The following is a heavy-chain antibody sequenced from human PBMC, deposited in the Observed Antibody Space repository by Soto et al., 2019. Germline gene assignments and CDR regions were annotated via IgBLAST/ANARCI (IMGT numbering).Heavy chain of an antibody. CDR2: ISGSGANT. V-gene: IGHV3-23*01. CDR1: GFTFSSYA. D-gene: IGHD6-13*01. Sequence: EVQVLESGGGLVQPGWSLRLSCAASGFTFSSYAMSWVRQAPGKGLEWVSAISGSGANTYYADSVKGRFTISRDNSKNIVYLKMNSLRVEDTAVYHFAKDENDAATAPFDYWGQGTLVTVSS. J-gene: IGHJ4*02. CDR3: AKDENDAATAPFDY.